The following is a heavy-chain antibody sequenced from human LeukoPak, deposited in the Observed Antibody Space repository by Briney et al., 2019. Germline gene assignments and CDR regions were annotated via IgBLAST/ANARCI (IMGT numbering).Heavy chain of an antibody. CDR2: INSNSGGT. V-gene: IGHV1-2*02. CDR1: GYTFTGYY. J-gene: IGHJ4*02. CDR3: ARTTTGVDY. D-gene: IGHD4-17*01. Sequence: SVKVSCKASGYTFTGYYMHLVRQAPGQGIEWMGSINSNSGGTNYAQKFQGRVTMTRDTSISTAYMELSRLRSDDTGVYYCARTTTGVDYWGQGTLVTVSS.